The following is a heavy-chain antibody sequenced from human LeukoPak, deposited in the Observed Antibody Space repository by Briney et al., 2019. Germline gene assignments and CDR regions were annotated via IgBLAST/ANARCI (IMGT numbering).Heavy chain of an antibody. V-gene: IGHV3-53*01. CDR3: AREDSSGYRSFDY. J-gene: IGHJ4*02. CDR2: IYSGGST. D-gene: IGHD3-22*01. Sequence: GGSLRLSCAASGFTVSSNYMNWVRQAPGKGLEWVSVIYSGGSTYYADSVKGRFTISRENSMNTLYLQMNSLRAEDTAVYYCAREDSSGYRSFDYWGQGTLVTVSS. CDR1: GFTVSSNY.